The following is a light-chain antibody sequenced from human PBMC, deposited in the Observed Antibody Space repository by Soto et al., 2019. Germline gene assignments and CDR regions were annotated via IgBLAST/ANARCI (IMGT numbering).Light chain of an antibody. V-gene: IGKV3-15*01. CDR1: QFVSTN. Sequence: EVVMTQSPATLSVSPGERATLSCRASQFVSTNLAWYQQNPGQAPRLLIYSASTRATGIPARFSGSGSGTEFTLTISSLQSEDSAVYYCQQCNNWPPLTFGGGTKVEIK. J-gene: IGKJ4*01. CDR3: QQCNNWPPLT. CDR2: SAS.